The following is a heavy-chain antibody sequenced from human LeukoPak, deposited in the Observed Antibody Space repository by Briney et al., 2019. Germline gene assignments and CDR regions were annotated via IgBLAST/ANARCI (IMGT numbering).Heavy chain of an antibody. CDR3: ARGHPPPPFLYCSGGSCYHGAFDI. J-gene: IGHJ3*02. D-gene: IGHD2-15*01. CDR1: GGSISSYY. CDR2: INHSGST. Sequence: SETLSLTCTVSGGSISSYYWSWIRQPPGKGLEWIGEINHSGSTNYNPSLKSRVTISVDTSKNQFSLKLSSVTAADTAVYYCARGHPPPPFLYCSGGSCYHGAFDIWGQGTMVTVSS. V-gene: IGHV4-34*01.